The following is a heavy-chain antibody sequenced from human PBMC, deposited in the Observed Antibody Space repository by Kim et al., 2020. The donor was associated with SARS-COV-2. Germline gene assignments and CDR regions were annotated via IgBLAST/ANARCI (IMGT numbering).Heavy chain of an antibody. V-gene: IGHV3-11*01. Sequence: RFPISRDNAKNSLYLQMNSLRAEDTAVYYCARFGGPRRRDYNHGPGYFDYWGQGTLVTISS. J-gene: IGHJ4*02. CDR3: ARFGGPRRRDYNHGPGYFDY. D-gene: IGHD4-4*01.